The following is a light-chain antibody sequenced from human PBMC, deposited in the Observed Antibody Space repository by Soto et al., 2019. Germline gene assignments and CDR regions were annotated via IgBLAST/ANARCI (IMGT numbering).Light chain of an antibody. CDR3: QVWDSSTVV. Sequence: SYELTQPLSVSVALGQTARITCGGNNIGSKNVHWYQQKPGQAPVLVIYRDSNRPSGIPERFSGSNSGNPATLTIGRAQGGDEADYYCQVWDSSTVVFGGGTKVTVL. J-gene: IGLJ2*01. V-gene: IGLV3-9*01. CDR2: RDS. CDR1: NIGSKN.